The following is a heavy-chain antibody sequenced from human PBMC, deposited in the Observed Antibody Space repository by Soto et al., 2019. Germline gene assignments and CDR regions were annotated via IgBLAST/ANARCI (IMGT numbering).Heavy chain of an antibody. D-gene: IGHD6-13*01. V-gene: IGHV4-39*01. CDR2: IYYSGST. Sequence: SETLSLTCTVSGGSISSSSYYWGWIRQPPGKGLGWIGSIYYSGSTYYNPSLKSRFTISVDTSKNQFSLKLSSVTAADTAVYYCASSWYSGPFDYWGQGTLVTVSS. CDR1: GGSISSSSYY. CDR3: ASSWYSGPFDY. J-gene: IGHJ4*02.